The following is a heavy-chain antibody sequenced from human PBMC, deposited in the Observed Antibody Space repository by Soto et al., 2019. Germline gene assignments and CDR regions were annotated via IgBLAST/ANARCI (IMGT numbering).Heavy chain of an antibody. CDR3: ARAGYDYDWTSFDS. Sequence: EVDLVESGGGLVQPGGSLRLPCVASGFTLSDYYMDWVRQAPGKGLEWVARSRNRAQSYTTVYAASVKGRFTVSRDDSKNLFYLQMNSLKTEDTAMYFCARAGYDYDWTSFDSWAQGTLLTVSS. CDR2: SRNRAQSYTT. J-gene: IGHJ4*02. CDR1: GFTLSDYY. D-gene: IGHD3-22*01. V-gene: IGHV3-72*01.